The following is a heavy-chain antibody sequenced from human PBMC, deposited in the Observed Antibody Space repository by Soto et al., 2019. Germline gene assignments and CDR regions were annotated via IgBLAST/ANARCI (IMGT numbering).Heavy chain of an antibody. D-gene: IGHD4-17*01. V-gene: IGHV3-23*01. CDR1: GLTFSSYA. Sequence: GGSLRLSCAASGLTFSSYAMSWVRPAPGKGLEWVSGISGSGISTYYADSVKGRFTISRDDSKNTTYLQISSLITEDTAVYFCARHRLIWAKHMTTVISNEGFDIWGQGAVVTVSS. CDR2: ISGSGIST. CDR3: ARHRLIWAKHMTTVISNEGFDI. J-gene: IGHJ3*02.